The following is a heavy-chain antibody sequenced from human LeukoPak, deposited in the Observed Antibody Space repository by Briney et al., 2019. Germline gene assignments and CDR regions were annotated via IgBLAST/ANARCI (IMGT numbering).Heavy chain of an antibody. J-gene: IGHJ5*02. CDR2: IIPIFGTA. CDR1: GGTFSSYA. CDR3: ARKVATVTTPWFDP. Sequence: ASVKVSCKASGGTFSSYAISWVRQAPGQGLEWMGGIIPIFGTANYAQKFQGRVTITTDESTSTAYMGLSSLRSEDTAVYYCARKVATVTTPWFDPWGQGTLVTVSS. D-gene: IGHD4-11*01. V-gene: IGHV1-69*05.